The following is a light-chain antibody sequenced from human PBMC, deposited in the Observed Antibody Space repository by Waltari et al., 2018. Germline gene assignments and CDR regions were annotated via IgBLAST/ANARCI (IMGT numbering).Light chain of an antibody. Sequence: IQMTQPPSSLSASVGARATITCRASQGISNDLAWFQQKPGKVPKLLIYAASTLQLGVPSRFSGRGSGTDFSLTISSLQPEDVATYYCQKYNTGLTFGGGTKVEIK. CDR3: QKYNTGLT. V-gene: IGKV1-27*01. CDR1: QGISND. J-gene: IGKJ4*01. CDR2: AAS.